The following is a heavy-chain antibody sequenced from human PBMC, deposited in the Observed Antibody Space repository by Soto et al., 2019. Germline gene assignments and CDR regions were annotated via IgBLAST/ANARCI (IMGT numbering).Heavy chain of an antibody. CDR1: GGTFSNHA. CDR2: IDPSDSYT. V-gene: IGHV5-10-1*01. CDR3: ARLDYRVYYYYGMDV. Sequence: GASVKVSCKASGGTFSNHAISWVRQMPGKGLEWMGRIDPSDSYTNYSPSFQGHVTISADKSISTAYLQWSSLKASDTAMYYCARLDYRVYYYYGMDVWGQGTTVTVSS. D-gene: IGHD3-10*01. J-gene: IGHJ6*02.